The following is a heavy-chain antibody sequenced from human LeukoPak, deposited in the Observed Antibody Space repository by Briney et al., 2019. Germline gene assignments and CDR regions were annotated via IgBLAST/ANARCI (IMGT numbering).Heavy chain of an antibody. CDR1: GFTVSSND. J-gene: IGHJ3*02. V-gene: IGHV3-7*01. D-gene: IGHD6-19*01. CDR2: IKQDGSEK. CDR3: ARDKNGAVAGRVDAFDI. Sequence: SGGSLRLSCAASGFTVSSNDMSWVRQPPGKGLEWVANIKQDGSEKYYVDSVKGRFTISRDNAKNSLYLQMNSLRAEDTAVYYCARDKNGAVAGRVDAFDIWGQGTMVTVSS.